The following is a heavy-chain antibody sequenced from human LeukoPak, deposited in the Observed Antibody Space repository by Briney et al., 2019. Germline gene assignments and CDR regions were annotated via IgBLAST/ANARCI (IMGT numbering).Heavy chain of an antibody. CDR2: IYSSGST. J-gene: IGHJ4*02. D-gene: IGHD5-12*01. Sequence: PSETLSLTCTVSGGSISSSSYYWGWIRQPPGKGPEWIGSIYSSGSTYYNPSLRSRVTISVDTSKNQFSLKLSSVTAEDTAVYYCARSGSGYLRYYFDYWGQGTLVTVSS. CDR3: ARSGSGYLRYYFDY. V-gene: IGHV4-39*07. CDR1: GGSISSSSYY.